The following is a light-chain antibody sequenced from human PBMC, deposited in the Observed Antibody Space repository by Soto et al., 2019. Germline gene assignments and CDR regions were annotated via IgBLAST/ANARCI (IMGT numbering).Light chain of an antibody. Sequence: EIVLTQSPGTLSLSPGERATLSCRASQSVSSNYLAWYQQKPGQAPRLLIYGVSSRATGIPDRFSGSGSGTDFTLTISRLKPEDFAVYYCQHYSYSRYFSFGPGTKVEIK. CDR2: GVS. CDR1: QSVSSNY. V-gene: IGKV3-20*01. CDR3: QHYSYSRYFS. J-gene: IGKJ3*01.